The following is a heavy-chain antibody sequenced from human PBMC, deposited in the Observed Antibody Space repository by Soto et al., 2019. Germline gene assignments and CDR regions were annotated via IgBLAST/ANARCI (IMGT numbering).Heavy chain of an antibody. CDR2: IWYDGSTK. Sequence: QVQLVESGGGVVQPGTSLRLSCAASGFTFSSHGMHWVRQAPGKGPEWVAVIWYDGSTKYYADSVRGRFSISRDNAKNMLYLQMSSLRVEDTAVYHCVRWGNWKVHDHWGQGTLVTVSS. CDR3: VRWGNWKVHDH. V-gene: IGHV3-33*01. J-gene: IGHJ4*02. CDR1: GFTFSSHG. D-gene: IGHD1-1*01.